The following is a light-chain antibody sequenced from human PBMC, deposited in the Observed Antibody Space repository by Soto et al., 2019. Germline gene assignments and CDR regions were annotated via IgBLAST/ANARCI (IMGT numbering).Light chain of an antibody. Sequence: QSVLTQPPSVSGAPGQRVTISCTGSSSNIGAGYDVKWYQQLPGTAPKLLIHGNSNRPSGVPDRFSGSKSGTSASLAITGLQAEDEADYYCQSYDSSLSAVVFGGSTQLTVL. CDR1: SSNIGAGYD. V-gene: IGLV1-40*01. J-gene: IGLJ2*01. CDR2: GNS. CDR3: QSYDSSLSAVV.